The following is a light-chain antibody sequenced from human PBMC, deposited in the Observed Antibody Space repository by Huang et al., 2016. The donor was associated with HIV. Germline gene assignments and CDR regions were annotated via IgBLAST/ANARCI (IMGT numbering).Light chain of an antibody. CDR2: AAS. V-gene: IGKV1-9*01. CDR3: LQLNICPGT. J-gene: IGKJ3*01. CDR1: QDISSY. Sequence: QLTQSPSSLSASVGDRVNITCRDSQDISSYLAWYQQKPGKAPRLRIYAASTLESGAPSSFSGSGAGTDFTLTISGLQPEDFATYYCLQLNICPGTFGPGTNVDIK.